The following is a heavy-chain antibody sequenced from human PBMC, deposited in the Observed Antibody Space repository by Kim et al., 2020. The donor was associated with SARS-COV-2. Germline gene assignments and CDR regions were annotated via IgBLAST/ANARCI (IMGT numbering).Heavy chain of an antibody. CDR2: ISGSGGST. CDR1: GFTFSSYA. CDR3: AKDPRSSWYLPSDLFYYYGMDV. Sequence: GGSLRLSCAASGFTFSSYAMSWVRQAPGKGLEWVSAISGSGGSTYYADSVKGRFTISRDNSKNTLYLQMNSLRAEDTAVYYCAKDPRSSWYLPSDLFYYYGMDVWGQGTTVTVSS. V-gene: IGHV3-23*01. J-gene: IGHJ6*02. D-gene: IGHD6-13*01.